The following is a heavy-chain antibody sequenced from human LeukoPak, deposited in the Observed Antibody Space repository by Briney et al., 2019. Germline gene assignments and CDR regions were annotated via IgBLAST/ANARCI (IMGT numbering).Heavy chain of an antibody. CDR3: AMYYYGSGSYYKSFDY. CDR2: IFYSGST. J-gene: IGHJ4*02. D-gene: IGHD3-10*01. CDR1: GGSISSSSYY. V-gene: IGHV4-39*07. Sequence: SETLSLTCTVSGGSISSSSYYWGWIRQPPGKGLEWIGSIFYSGSTYYNPSLKSRVTISVDTSKKEFSLKLSSVTAADTAVYYCAMYYYGSGSYYKSFDYWGQGTLVTVSS.